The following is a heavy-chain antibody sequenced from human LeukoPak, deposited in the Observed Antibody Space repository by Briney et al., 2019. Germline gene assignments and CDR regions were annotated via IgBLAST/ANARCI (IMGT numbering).Heavy chain of an antibody. CDR1: GGSFSGYY. Sequence: PSETLSLTCAVYGGSFSGYYWGWTRQPPGKGLEWIGNIFYSGSTYYSPSLKRRVTISLDTSRNQFSLKLNSVTAADTAVYYCAKSNGYGLVDIWGQGTVVTVSS. CDR3: AKSNGYGLVDI. V-gene: IGHV4-34*12. CDR2: IFYSGST. D-gene: IGHD3-10*01. J-gene: IGHJ3*02.